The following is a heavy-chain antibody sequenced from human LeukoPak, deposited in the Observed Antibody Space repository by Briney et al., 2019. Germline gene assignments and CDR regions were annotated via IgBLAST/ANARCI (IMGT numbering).Heavy chain of an antibody. CDR1: GFTFDDYG. CDR2: INWNGGST. CDR3: ARGGAFTVVTPAFDY. J-gene: IGHJ4*02. D-gene: IGHD4-23*01. Sequence: GGSLRLSCAASGFTFDDYGMSWVRQAPGKGLEWVSGINWNGGSTGYADPVKGRFTISRDNAKNSLYLQMNSLRAEDTAVYYCARGGAFTVVTPAFDYWGQGTLVTVSS. V-gene: IGHV3-20*04.